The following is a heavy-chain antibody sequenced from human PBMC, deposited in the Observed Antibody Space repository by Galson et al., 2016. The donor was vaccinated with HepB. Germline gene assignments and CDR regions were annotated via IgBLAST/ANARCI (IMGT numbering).Heavy chain of an antibody. CDR2: ISSSSTYI. J-gene: IGHJ4*02. V-gene: IGHV3-21*04. CDR3: ARHHGSGSYWDYFDY. CDR1: GFTLSSYS. Sequence: SLRLSCAASGFTLSSYSLNWVRQAPGKGLEWVSSISSSSTYIYYADSVKGRFTISRDNAKNSLHLQMNSLRAEDTAVYYCARHHGSGSYWDYFDYWGQGTLDTVSS. D-gene: IGHD3-10*01.